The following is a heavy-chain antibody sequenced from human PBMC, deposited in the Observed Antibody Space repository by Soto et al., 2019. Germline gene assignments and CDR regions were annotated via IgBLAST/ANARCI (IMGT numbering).Heavy chain of an antibody. Sequence: QVQLQESGPGLVXPSQTLSLTCTVSGGSISSGGYYWSWIRQHPGKGLEWIGYIYHSGTTYYNPSLKSRVTISVDTSKNQFSLKLTSVTAAHTAVYXXARXXXXXXXGWFDPWGQGTLVTVSS. CDR2: IYHSGTT. CDR1: GGSISSGGYY. CDR3: ARXXXXXXXGWFDP. V-gene: IGHV4-31*03. J-gene: IGHJ5*02.